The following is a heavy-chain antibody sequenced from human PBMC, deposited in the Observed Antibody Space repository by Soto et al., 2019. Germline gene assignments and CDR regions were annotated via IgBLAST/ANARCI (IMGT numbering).Heavy chain of an antibody. CDR1: GFTFSSYD. V-gene: IGHV3-13*01. CDR2: IGTAGDT. D-gene: IGHD6-19*01. J-gene: IGHJ6*02. Sequence: EVQLVESGGGLVQSGGSLRLSCAASGFTFSSYDMHWVRQATGKGLEWVSAIGTAGDTYYPGSVKGRFTISRENAKNSLYLQMNSLRAGDTAVYYCARTHIAVAKYGMDVWGQGTTVTVSS. CDR3: ARTHIAVAKYGMDV.